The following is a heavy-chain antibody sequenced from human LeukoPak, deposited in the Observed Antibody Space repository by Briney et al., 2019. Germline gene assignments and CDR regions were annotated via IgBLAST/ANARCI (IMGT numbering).Heavy chain of an antibody. Sequence: GGSLRLSCAASGFTFSTYAMSWVRQAPGKGLEWVSDLRGSGTDTYYADSVRGRFTISRDNSKNTLYLQMNSLRAEDTAIYYCAKTSRVNSGYDSPFDYWGQGTLVTVTS. CDR1: GFTFSTYA. CDR3: AKTSRVNSGYDSPFDY. J-gene: IGHJ4*02. D-gene: IGHD5-12*01. CDR2: LRGSGTDT. V-gene: IGHV3-23*01.